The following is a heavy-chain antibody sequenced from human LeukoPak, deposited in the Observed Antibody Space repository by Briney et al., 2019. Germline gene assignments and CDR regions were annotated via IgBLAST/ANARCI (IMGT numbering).Heavy chain of an antibody. CDR2: TYYRSKWYN. CDR1: GDSVSSNSAA. D-gene: IGHD6-13*01. J-gene: IGHJ5*02. Sequence: SQTLSLTCAISGDSVSSNSAAWNWIRQSPSRGLEWLGRTYYRSKWYNDYAVSVKSRITINPDTSKNQFSLQLNSVTPEDTAVYYCARDATPGYSSSWSLNWFDPWGQGTLVTVSS. V-gene: IGHV6-1*01. CDR3: ARDATPGYSSSWSLNWFDP.